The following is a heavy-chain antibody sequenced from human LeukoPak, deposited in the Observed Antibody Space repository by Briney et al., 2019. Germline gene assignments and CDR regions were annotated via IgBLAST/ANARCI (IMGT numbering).Heavy chain of an antibody. CDR1: GGSISSYY. CDR3: ARGLAAAEFDY. D-gene: IGHD6-13*01. CDR2: IYTSGST. Sequence: SGTLSLTCTVSGGSISSYYWSWIRQPAGKGLEWIGRIYTSGSTNYNPSLKSRVTMSVDTSKNQFSLKLSSVTAADTAVYYCARGLAAAEFDYWDQGTLVTVSS. J-gene: IGHJ4*02. V-gene: IGHV4-4*07.